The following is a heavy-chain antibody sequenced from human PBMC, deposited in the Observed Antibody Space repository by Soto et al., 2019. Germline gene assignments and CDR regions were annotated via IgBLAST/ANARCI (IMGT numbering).Heavy chain of an antibody. CDR1: GGTFSSYA. Sequence: QVQLVQSGAEVKKPGSSVKVSCKASGGTFSSYAISWVRQAPGQGLEWMGGLIPIFGTANYAQKFQGRVMITAAESTSTAYMELSSLRSEDTAVYYCASSGCSGGSCYPEFDYWGQGTLVTVS. CDR3: ASSGCSGGSCYPEFDY. D-gene: IGHD2-15*01. J-gene: IGHJ4*02. V-gene: IGHV1-69*01. CDR2: LIPIFGTA.